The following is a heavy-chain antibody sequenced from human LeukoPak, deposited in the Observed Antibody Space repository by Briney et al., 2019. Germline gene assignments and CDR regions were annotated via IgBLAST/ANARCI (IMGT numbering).Heavy chain of an antibody. V-gene: IGHV1-69*04. CDR2: IIPILGIA. CDR3: ARDLGRRGAFDI. D-gene: IGHD1-26*01. CDR1: GGAFSSYA. Sequence: GASVKVSCKASGGAFSSYAISWVRQAPGQGLEWMGRIIPILGIANYAQKFQGRVTITADKSTSTAYMELSSLRSEDTAVYYCARDLGRRGAFDIWGQGTMVTVSS. J-gene: IGHJ3*02.